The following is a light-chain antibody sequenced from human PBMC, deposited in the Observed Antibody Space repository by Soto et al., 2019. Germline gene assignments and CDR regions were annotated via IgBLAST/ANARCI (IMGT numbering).Light chain of an antibody. V-gene: IGLV2-8*01. Sequence: QSVLTQPPSASGSPGQSVTISCTGTSSDVGAYNYVSWYQQLPGKAPKLIIYEVNKRPSGVPDRFSGSKSGNTASLTVSGLQAEDEDDYYCPSYAGTVVFGEGTKVTVL. CDR2: EVN. CDR3: PSYAGTVV. J-gene: IGLJ2*01. CDR1: SSDVGAYNY.